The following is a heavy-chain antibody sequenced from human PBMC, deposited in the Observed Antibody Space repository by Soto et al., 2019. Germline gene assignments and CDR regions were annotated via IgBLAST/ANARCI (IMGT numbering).Heavy chain of an antibody. J-gene: IGHJ6*02. V-gene: IGHV3-73*02. CDR2: IRSKANSDAT. CDR3: TKPASVVVASTTYYYGMDG. CDR1: GFTFSDSA. D-gene: IGHD2-15*01. Sequence: EVQLVESGGGLVQPGGSLKLSCAASGFTFSDSAMHWVRQASGKGLEWVGRIRSKANSDATAYAASVKGRFTISRDDSNNTAYLQMNSLKIEAPAVYSCTKPASVVVASTTYYYGMDGWGQGTTVTVSS.